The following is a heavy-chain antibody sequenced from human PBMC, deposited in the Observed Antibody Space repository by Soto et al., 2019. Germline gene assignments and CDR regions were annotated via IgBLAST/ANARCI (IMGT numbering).Heavy chain of an antibody. CDR1: GGSISSSNW. D-gene: IGHD3-22*01. J-gene: IGHJ5*02. CDR2: IYHSGST. Sequence: KASETLSLTCAVSGGSISSSNWWSWVRQPPGKGLEWIGEIYHSGSTNYNPSLKSRVTISVDKSKNQFSLKLSSVTAADTAVYYCARERKYYDSSGYSNWFDPWGQGTLVTVSS. CDR3: ARERKYYDSSGYSNWFDP. V-gene: IGHV4-4*02.